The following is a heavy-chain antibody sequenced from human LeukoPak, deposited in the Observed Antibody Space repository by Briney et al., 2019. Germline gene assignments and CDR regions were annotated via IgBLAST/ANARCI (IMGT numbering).Heavy chain of an antibody. J-gene: IGHJ5*02. D-gene: IGHD1-26*01. V-gene: IGHV4-4*07. CDR3: AREVSVGATRTLDP. CDR1: GGSISNYY. Sequence: SETLSLTCIVSGGSISNYYRSWIRQPAGKGLEWIGRINTSWSTNYNPFLKSRVTMSVDTSKNQFSLRLSYVTAADTAVYYCAREVSVGATRTLDPWGQGTLVTVSS. CDR2: INTSWST.